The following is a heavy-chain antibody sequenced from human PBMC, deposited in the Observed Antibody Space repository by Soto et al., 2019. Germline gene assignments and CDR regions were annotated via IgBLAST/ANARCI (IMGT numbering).Heavy chain of an antibody. CDR3: ARDGYDGSGSPYPAY. J-gene: IGHJ4*01. CDR2: IYYLGST. V-gene: IGHV4-59*01. D-gene: IGHD3-10*01. Sequence: SETLSLTCSVSGGSMSEYLWSWIRQSPGKGLEWIGYIYYLGSTDYNPSLKTRVTISVDTSKRQFSLRLTSVTAADTAVYYCARDGYDGSGSPYPAYWGPGTQVTGSS. CDR1: GGSMSEYL.